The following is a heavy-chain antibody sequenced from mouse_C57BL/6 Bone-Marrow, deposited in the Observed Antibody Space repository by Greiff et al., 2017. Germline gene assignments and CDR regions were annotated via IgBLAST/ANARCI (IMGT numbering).Heavy chain of an antibody. Sequence: EVHLVESGAELVRPGASVKLSCTASGFNIKDDYMHWVKQRPEQGLEWIGWIDPENGDTEYASKFQGKATITADTSSNTAYLQLSSLTSEDTAVYYCTTPFTTVVATDFDYWGQGTTLTVSS. CDR2: IDPENGDT. CDR3: TTPFTTVVATDFDY. D-gene: IGHD1-1*01. J-gene: IGHJ2*01. CDR1: GFNIKDDY. V-gene: IGHV14-4*01.